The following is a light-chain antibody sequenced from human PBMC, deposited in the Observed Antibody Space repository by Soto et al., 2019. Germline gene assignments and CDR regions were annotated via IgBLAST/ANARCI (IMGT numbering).Light chain of an antibody. CDR3: CSYTRTSNHYF. CDR1: ISDIGGYDY. Sequence: QCVMNQPASVSGSPGQSIHISCTGTISDIGGYDYVSWYQQRPGKAPKLMIYEVRYRPSGVSNRFSGSKYGNTASLTISGLQAEDEADYYCCSYTRTSNHYFFGSGTKVTVL. V-gene: IGLV2-14*01. CDR2: EVR. J-gene: IGLJ1*01.